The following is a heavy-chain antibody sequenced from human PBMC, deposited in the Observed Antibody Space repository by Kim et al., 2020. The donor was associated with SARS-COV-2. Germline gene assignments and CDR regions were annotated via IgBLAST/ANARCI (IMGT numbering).Heavy chain of an antibody. CDR3: ARSGISREASRSWFDP. J-gene: IGHJ5*02. CDR1: GYTFTSYA. V-gene: IGHV7-4-1*02. CDR2: INTNTGNP. Sequence: ASVKVSCKASGYTFTSYAMNWVRQAPGQGLEWMGWINTNTGNPTYAQGFTGRFVFSLDTSVSTAYLQISSLKAEDTAVYYCARSGISREASRSWFDPWGQGTLVTVSS. D-gene: IGHD6-25*01.